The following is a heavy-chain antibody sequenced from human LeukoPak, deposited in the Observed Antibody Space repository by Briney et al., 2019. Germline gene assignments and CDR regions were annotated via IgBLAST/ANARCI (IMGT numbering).Heavy chain of an antibody. CDR2: IRQDGGDK. V-gene: IGHV3-7*03. Sequence: GGSLRLSCATSGFTFSNYWMCWVRQAPGKGLEWVANIRQDGGDKYYADSVKGRFTISRDNAKNSLYLQMDSLRAEDTAVYSCARVIVTVPGQSDYFDYWGQGTLVTFSS. CDR3: ARVIVTVPGQSDYFDY. D-gene: IGHD2/OR15-2a*01. CDR1: GFTFSNYW. J-gene: IGHJ4*02.